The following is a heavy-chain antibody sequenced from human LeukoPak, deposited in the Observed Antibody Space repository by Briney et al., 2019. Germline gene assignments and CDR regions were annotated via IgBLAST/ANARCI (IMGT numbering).Heavy chain of an antibody. CDR3: AELGITMIGGV. Sequence: GGSLRLSCAASGFTFSSYGMHWVRQAPGKGLEWVSYIDTGTSTIYYADSVKGRFTISKDNAKNSLYLRMNSLRTEDTAVYYCAELGITMIGGVWGKGTTVTISS. CDR1: GFTFSSYG. V-gene: IGHV3-48*01. D-gene: IGHD3-10*02. J-gene: IGHJ6*04. CDR2: IDTGTSTI.